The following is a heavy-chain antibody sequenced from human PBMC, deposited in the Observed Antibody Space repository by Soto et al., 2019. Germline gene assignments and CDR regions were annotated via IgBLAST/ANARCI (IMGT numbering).Heavy chain of an antibody. CDR2: GHYSGST. D-gene: IGHD3-16*01. Sequence: QVQLQESGPGLVKPSETLSLTCTVSDDSINSQYWSWLRQPPEKGLEWIGYGHYSGSTSYNPSLESRVTISVDTSSNQFSLRLRSVTAADTAVYFCARGGWSLNLWGRGTLVTVSS. V-gene: IGHV4-59*08. CDR3: ARGGWSLNL. CDR1: DDSINSQY. J-gene: IGHJ2*01.